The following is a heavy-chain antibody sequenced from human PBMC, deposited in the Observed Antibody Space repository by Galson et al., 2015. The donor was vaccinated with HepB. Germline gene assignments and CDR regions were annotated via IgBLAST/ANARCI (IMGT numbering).Heavy chain of an antibody. V-gene: IGHV4-59*01. CDR3: GRMGLKMTTLDDVFDM. D-gene: IGHD1-1*01. CDR2: VYSSGIT. Sequence: TLSLTCPVSGASISRYYYCSWIRQPPGKGLEWIGYVYSSGITNYNPSLKNRVTMLVDTSKNQFSLKLTSVTASDTAVYYCGRMGLKMTTLDDVFDMWGRGTMVTVSS. CDR1: GASISRYY. J-gene: IGHJ3*02.